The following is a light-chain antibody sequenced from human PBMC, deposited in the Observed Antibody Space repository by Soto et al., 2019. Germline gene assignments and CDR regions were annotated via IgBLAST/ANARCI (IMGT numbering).Light chain of an antibody. J-gene: IGLJ1*01. CDR3: SSYAGRDTKG. Sequence: QYALTQHPSAGRYIRQLPTISCTVTSSDVGGYYHQVSWYQQHPGKGPKLIIFEVNKRPSGVPDRFSGYKSGNTASLTVSGLQAEDEADYYCSSYAGRDTKGFGSGTRVTVL. CDR1: SSDVGGYYH. CDR2: EVN. V-gene: IGLV2-8*01.